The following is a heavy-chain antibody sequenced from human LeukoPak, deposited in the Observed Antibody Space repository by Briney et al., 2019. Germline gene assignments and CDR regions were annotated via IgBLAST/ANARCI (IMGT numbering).Heavy chain of an antibody. CDR1: GFTFSNYA. J-gene: IGHJ6*03. CDR2: ISGSGGST. Sequence: GSLRLSCAASGFTFSNYAMSWVRQAPGKGLEWVSAISGSGGSTYYADSVEGRFTISRDSSKNTLYLQMNSLRVEDTAVYYCAKSHCSSTSCYYYYYMDVWGKGTTVTVSS. V-gene: IGHV3-23*01. D-gene: IGHD2-2*01. CDR3: AKSHCSSTSCYYYYYMDV.